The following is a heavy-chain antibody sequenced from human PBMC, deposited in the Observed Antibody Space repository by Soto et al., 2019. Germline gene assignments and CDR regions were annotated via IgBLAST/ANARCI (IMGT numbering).Heavy chain of an antibody. CDR3: AKRPRALLTFVY. Sequence: EVQLVDSVGGLVQPGGSLRLSCAASGFIFSNYVMSWVRQAPGKVLECVSSISDSGGTSYYADSVKGRFTISRDNSMNTLDLHMNSLRADYTAIYYCAKRPRALLTFVYRCQGTLVTVSS. V-gene: IGHV3-23*04. D-gene: IGHD1-26*01. CDR2: ISDSGGTS. CDR1: GFIFSNYV. J-gene: IGHJ4*02.